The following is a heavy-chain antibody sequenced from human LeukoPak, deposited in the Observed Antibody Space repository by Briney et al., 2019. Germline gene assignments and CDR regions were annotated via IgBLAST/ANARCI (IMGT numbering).Heavy chain of an antibody. J-gene: IGHJ4*02. Sequence: SETLSLTCAVYGGSFSGYYWSWIRQPPGKGLEWIGEINHSGSTNYNPSLKSRVTISVDTSKNQFSLKLSPVTAADTAVYYCARGRGYFDYWGQGTLVTVSS. CDR3: ARGRGYFDY. V-gene: IGHV4-34*01. CDR2: INHSGST. CDR1: GGSFSGYY.